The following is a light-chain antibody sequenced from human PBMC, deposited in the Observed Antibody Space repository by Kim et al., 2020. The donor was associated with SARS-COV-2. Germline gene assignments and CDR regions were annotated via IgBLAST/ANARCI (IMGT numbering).Light chain of an antibody. J-gene: IGLJ2*01. CDR1: GGSIGINY. CDR3: QSSDSSTHVV. CDR2: PNN. Sequence: TVTISYTHSGGSIGINYVHGYHQRPVSSPPHVIYPNNQRPSGVPERFSGSIDTSSSSASLTVSGLKTTDEADYFCQSSDSSTHVVFGGGTPLSVL. V-gene: IGLV6-57*01.